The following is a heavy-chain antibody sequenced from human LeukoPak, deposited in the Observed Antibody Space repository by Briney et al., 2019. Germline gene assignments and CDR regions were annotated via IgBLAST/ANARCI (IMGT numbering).Heavy chain of an antibody. CDR1: GFTFSGAW. V-gene: IGHV3-11*01. D-gene: IGHD3-10*01. Sequence: GGSLRLSCTASGFTFSGAWMTWVRQAPGKGLEWVSYISSSGSTIYYADSVKGRFTISRDNAKNSLYLQMNSLRAEDTAVYYCAREGRGTIWFGELLSDYWGQGTLVTVSS. J-gene: IGHJ4*02. CDR2: ISSSGSTI. CDR3: AREGRGTIWFGELLSDY.